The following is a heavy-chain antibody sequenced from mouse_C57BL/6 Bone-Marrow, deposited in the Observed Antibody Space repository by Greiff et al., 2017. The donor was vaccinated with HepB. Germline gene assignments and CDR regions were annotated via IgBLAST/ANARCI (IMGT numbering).Heavy chain of an antibody. J-gene: IGHJ3*01. CDR2: IWSDGST. D-gene: IGHD1-1*01. Sequence: VQRVESGPGLVAPSQSLSITCTVSGFSLTSYGVHWVRQPPGKGLEWLVVIWSDGSTTYNSALKSRLSISKDNSKSQVFLKMNSLQTDDTAMYYCARHDDYGSSYSFAYWGQGTLVTVSA. V-gene: IGHV2-6-1*01. CDR3: ARHDDYGSSYSFAY. CDR1: GFSLTSYG.